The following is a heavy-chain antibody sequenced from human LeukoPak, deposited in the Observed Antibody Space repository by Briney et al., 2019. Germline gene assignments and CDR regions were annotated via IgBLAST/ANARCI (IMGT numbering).Heavy chain of an antibody. CDR3: AREDMITFGGVIGL. V-gene: IGHV4-30-4*01. D-gene: IGHD3-16*02. CDR2: IYYSGST. Sequence: SETLSLTCTVSGGSISSGDYYWSWIRQPPGKGLEWIGYIYYSGSTYYNPSLKSRVTISVDTSKNQFSLKLSSVTAADTAVYYCAREDMITFGGVIGLWGQGTLVTVSS. J-gene: IGHJ4*02. CDR1: GGSISSGDYY.